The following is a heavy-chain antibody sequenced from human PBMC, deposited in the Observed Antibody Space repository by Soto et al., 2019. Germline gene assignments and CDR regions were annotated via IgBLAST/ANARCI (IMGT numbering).Heavy chain of an antibody. CDR1: GYTFTSYG. CDR3: ARDTVVVPAATFYCYYGMDV. J-gene: IGHJ6*02. Sequence: ASVKVSCKASGYTFTSYGISWVRQAPGQGLEWMGWISAYNGNTNYAQKLQGRVTMTTDTSTSTAYMEQRSLRSDDTAVYYCARDTVVVPAATFYCYYGMDVWGQGTTVTVSS. CDR2: ISAYNGNT. D-gene: IGHD2-2*01. V-gene: IGHV1-18*01.